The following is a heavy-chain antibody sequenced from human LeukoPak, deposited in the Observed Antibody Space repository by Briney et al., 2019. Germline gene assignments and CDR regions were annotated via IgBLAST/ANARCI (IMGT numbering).Heavy chain of an antibody. J-gene: IGHJ4*02. V-gene: IGHV3-23*01. Sequence: GGSLRLSCAVSGLTFNNYAMSWVRQAPGKGLEWVSGISGRGASKYYADSVKGRFTISRDNSKNTLSLQMNSLTTEDTAVYFCARDFNWSSDYWGQGTLVTVSS. D-gene: IGHD5-24*01. CDR1: GLTFNNYA. CDR2: ISGRGASK. CDR3: ARDFNWSSDY.